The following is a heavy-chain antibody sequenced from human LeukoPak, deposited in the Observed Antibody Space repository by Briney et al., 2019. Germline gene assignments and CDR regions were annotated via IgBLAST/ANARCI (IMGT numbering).Heavy chain of an antibody. J-gene: IGHJ5*02. Sequence: GASVKGSCKASGYTFTGYYMHWVRQAPGQGLEWMGRINPNSGGTNYAQKFQGRVTMTRDTSISTAYMELSRLRSDDTAPYYCARDPPYYSSGWYHNNWFDPWGQGTLVTVSS. CDR2: INPNSGGT. D-gene: IGHD6-19*01. CDR3: ARDPPYYSSGWYHNNWFDP. V-gene: IGHV1-2*06. CDR1: GYTFTGYY.